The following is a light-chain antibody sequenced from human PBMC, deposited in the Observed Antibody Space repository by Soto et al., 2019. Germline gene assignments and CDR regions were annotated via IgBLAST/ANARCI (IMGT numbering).Light chain of an antibody. J-gene: IGKJ3*01. CDR2: DAS. CDR3: QRTYNAPFT. Sequence: DIQMTQSPSTLSASVGDRVTITCWASQNVNKWLAWFQQKPGKVPKLLIFDASTLQTGVPLRFGGSGSGTVFTLTISSLQPEDFATYYCQRTYNAPFTFGPGTKVSIK. V-gene: IGKV1-5*01. CDR1: QNVNKW.